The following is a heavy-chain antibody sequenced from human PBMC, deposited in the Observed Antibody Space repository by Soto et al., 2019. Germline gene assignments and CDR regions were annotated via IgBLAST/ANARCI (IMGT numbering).Heavy chain of an antibody. J-gene: IGHJ6*02. D-gene: IGHD3-3*01. Sequence: HPGGSLRLSCSASGFTFSSYAMHWVRQAPGKGLEYVSAISSNGGSTYYADSVKGRFTISRDNSKNTLYLQMGSLRAEDTAVYYCVKELSITIFGFDYYYGMEVSGQAPTVTVSS. V-gene: IGHV3-64D*08. CDR2: ISSNGGST. CDR1: GFTFSSYA. CDR3: VKELSITIFGFDYYYGMEV.